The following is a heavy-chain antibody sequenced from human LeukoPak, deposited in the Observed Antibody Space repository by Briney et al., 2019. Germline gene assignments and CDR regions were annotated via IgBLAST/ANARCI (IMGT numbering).Heavy chain of an antibody. CDR1: DGSISSSNW. Sequence: SGTLSLTCGVSDGSISSSNWWNWVRQPPGKGLEWIGAINYSGRTNYNPSLKSRVIISVDKSKNQVSLELSSVTAADTAVYYCAGGRLSLFDYWGQGSLVTVSS. D-gene: IGHD3-16*01. CDR2: INYSGRT. CDR3: AGGRLSLFDY. J-gene: IGHJ4*02. V-gene: IGHV4-4*02.